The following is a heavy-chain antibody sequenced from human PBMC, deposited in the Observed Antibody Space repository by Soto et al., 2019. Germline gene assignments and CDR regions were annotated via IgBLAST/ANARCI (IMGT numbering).Heavy chain of an antibody. CDR1: GYTLTELS. CDR3: ATARPWCSGGSCYWFDP. J-gene: IGHJ5*02. CDR2: FDPEDGET. D-gene: IGHD2-15*01. V-gene: IGHV1-24*01. Sequence: ASVKVSCKVSGYTLTELSMHWVRQAPGKGIELMGGFDPEDGETIYAQKFQGRVTMTEDTSTDTAYMELSSLRSEDTAVYFCATARPWCSGGSCYWFDPWGQGTLVTVSS.